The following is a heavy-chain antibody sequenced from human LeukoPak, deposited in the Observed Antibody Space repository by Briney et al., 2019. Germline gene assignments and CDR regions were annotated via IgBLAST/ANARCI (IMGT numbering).Heavy chain of an antibody. V-gene: IGHV4-61*02. CDR3: ARSKSTAMPSLDY. CDR1: GGSISSGSYY. J-gene: IGHJ4*02. D-gene: IGHD5-18*01. CDR2: IYTSGST. Sequence: PSQTLSLTCTVSGGSISSGSYYWSWIRQPAGKGLEWIGRIYTSGSTNYNPSLKSRVTISVDKSKNQFSLKLSSVTAADTAVYYCARSKSTAMPSLDYWGQGTLVTVSS.